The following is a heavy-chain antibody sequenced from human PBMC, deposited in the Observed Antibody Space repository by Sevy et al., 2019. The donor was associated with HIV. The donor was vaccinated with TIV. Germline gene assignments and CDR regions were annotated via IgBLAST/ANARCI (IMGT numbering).Heavy chain of an antibody. D-gene: IGHD5-12*01. CDR2: FYYSGIT. CDR3: ARGIVAYYFDY. Sequence: SETLCLTCTVSGDSISSYYWSWIRQPPGKGLEWIGYFYYSGITNYNPSVKSRVTISVDTSRNQISLKLSSVTAADTAVYYCARGIVAYYFDYWGQGTLVTVSS. J-gene: IGHJ4*02. CDR1: GDSISSYY. V-gene: IGHV4-59*01.